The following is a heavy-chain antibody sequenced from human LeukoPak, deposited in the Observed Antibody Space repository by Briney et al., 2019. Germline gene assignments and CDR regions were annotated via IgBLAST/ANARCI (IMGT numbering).Heavy chain of an antibody. CDR3: ARGPGRYSSGGSCYWGFDY. V-gene: IGHV3-21*01. J-gene: IGHJ4*02. Sequence: GGSLRLSCAASGFAFSSYSMNWVRQAPGKGLEWVSSISSSSSYIYYADSVKGRFTISRDNAKNSLYLQMNSLRAEDTAVYYCARGPGRYSSGGSCYWGFDYWGQGTLVTVSS. CDR2: ISSSSSYI. D-gene: IGHD2-15*01. CDR1: GFAFSSYS.